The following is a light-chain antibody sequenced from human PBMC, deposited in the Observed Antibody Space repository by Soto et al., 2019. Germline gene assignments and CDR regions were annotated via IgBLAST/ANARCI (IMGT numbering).Light chain of an antibody. J-gene: IGKJ1*01. Sequence: IRMTQSPPSFSASTGDRVTITCRATQDIGSYLAWYQHKPGKAPKLLIYDASTLHSGVPSRFSGSGSGTAFTLTISYLQSEDFATYCCQQFFRYPRTFGQGTKVEI. CDR3: QQFFRYPRT. CDR1: QDIGSY. CDR2: DAS. V-gene: IGKV1-8*01.